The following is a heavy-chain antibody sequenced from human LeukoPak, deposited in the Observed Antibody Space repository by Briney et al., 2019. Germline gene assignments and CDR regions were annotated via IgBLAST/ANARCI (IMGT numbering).Heavy chain of an antibody. CDR2: INPDSGVT. Sequence: ASVTVSFTASGYTFTYYYINWVRQAPGQALEWMGWINPDSGVTNYPQKFQGRVTMTRDTSSSTAYMELIRLRSDDTAVYYCARDGTFDIWGQGTMVTVSS. CDR1: GYTFTYYY. D-gene: IGHD2-15*01. J-gene: IGHJ3*02. CDR3: ARDGTFDI. V-gene: IGHV1-2*02.